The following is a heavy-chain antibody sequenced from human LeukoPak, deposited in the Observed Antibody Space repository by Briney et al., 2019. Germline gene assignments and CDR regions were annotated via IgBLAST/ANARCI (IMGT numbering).Heavy chain of an antibody. D-gene: IGHD1-26*01. CDR3: ARAPSVGATSYFDY. Sequence: SETLSLTCTVSGGSISSYYWSWIRQPPGKGLEWIGYIYYSGSTNYNPSLKSRVTISVDTSKNQFSLKLSSATAADTAVYYCARAPSVGATSYFDYWGQGTLVIVSS. CDR1: GGSISSYY. J-gene: IGHJ4*02. V-gene: IGHV4-59*01. CDR2: IYYSGST.